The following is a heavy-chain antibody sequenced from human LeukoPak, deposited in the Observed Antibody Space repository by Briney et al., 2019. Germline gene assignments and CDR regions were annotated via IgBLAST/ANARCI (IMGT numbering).Heavy chain of an antibody. J-gene: IGHJ6*03. V-gene: IGHV1-69*13. D-gene: IGHD1-20*01. CDR2: IIPIFGTA. CDR3: ARARKGVTGLLPYYYYYYMDV. CDR1: GGTFSSYA. Sequence: SVKVSCKASGGTFSSYAISWVRQAPGQGLEWMGGIIPIFGTANYAQKFQGRVTITADESTSTAYMELSSLRSEDTAVYYCARARKGVTGLLPYYYYYYMDVWGKGTTVTVSS.